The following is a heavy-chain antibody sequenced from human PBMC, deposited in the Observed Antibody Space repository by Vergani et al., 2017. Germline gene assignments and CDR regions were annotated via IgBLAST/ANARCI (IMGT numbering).Heavy chain of an antibody. Sequence: EVQLVESGGGLVKPGGSLRLSCAASGFTFSSYSMNWVRQAPGKGLEWVSSISSSSSYIYYADSVKGRFTISRDNAKNSLYLQMNSLRAEDTAVYYCARGNLDYDFWSGYYYRTADYYYYMDVWGKGTTVTVSS. CDR1: GFTFSSYS. J-gene: IGHJ6*03. CDR2: ISSSSSYI. CDR3: ARGNLDYDFWSGYYYRTADYYYYMDV. D-gene: IGHD3-3*01. V-gene: IGHV3-21*01.